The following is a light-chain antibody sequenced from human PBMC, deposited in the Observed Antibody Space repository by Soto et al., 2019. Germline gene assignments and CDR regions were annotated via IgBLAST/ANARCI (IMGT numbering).Light chain of an antibody. V-gene: IGLV3-21*02. Sequence: SYERTQPPSVSVAPGQTARITCGGNNIGHKGVHWYQQKPGQAPVLVVFDDSDRPSGVPERFSGSDSENTATLTISRVEAGDEADYYCQVWDSVSDHYVFGNGTKVTVL. J-gene: IGLJ1*01. CDR2: DDS. CDR1: NIGHKG. CDR3: QVWDSVSDHYV.